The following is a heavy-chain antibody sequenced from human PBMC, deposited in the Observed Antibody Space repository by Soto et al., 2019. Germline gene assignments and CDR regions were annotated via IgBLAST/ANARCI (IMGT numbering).Heavy chain of an antibody. J-gene: IGHJ6*02. CDR3: ARDAGNSYNMDV. Sequence: SETLSLTCTVSGSSVKSYYWTWIRQPPGKGLECIGYFHYSGSTNYNPSLKSRVTISVDSSKNQFSLKLNSVTAAATAVYYCARDAGNSYNMDVWGQGTMVTVSS. V-gene: IGHV4-59*02. CDR2: FHYSGST. CDR1: GSSVKSYY. D-gene: IGHD3-10*01.